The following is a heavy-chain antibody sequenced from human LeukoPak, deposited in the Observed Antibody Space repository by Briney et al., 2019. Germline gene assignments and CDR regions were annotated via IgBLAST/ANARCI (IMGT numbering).Heavy chain of an antibody. CDR3: ARDSASWGSLNYFDP. CDR2: INPNSGGT. V-gene: IGHV1-2*02. D-gene: IGHD3-16*01. CDR1: GYTFIGYY. J-gene: IGHJ5*02. Sequence: ASVKVSCKASGYTFIGYYMHWVRQAPGQGLEWMGWINPNSGGTNYAQKFQGRVTMTSDTSISTAYMELSRLRSDDTAIYYCARDSASWGSLNYFDPWGQGTLVTVSS.